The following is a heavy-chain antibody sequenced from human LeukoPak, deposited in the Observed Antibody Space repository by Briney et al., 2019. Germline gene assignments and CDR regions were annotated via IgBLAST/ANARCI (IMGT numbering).Heavy chain of an antibody. Sequence: SVKVSCKASGGTFSSYAISWVRQAPGQGLEWMGRIIPILGIANYAQKFQGRVTITAEKSTSTAYIELSSLRSEDTAVYYCAMHPYYYDSSGYKDYWGQGTLVTVSS. CDR1: GGTFSSYA. V-gene: IGHV1-69*10. CDR2: IIPILGIA. J-gene: IGHJ4*02. CDR3: AMHPYYYDSSGYKDY. D-gene: IGHD3-22*01.